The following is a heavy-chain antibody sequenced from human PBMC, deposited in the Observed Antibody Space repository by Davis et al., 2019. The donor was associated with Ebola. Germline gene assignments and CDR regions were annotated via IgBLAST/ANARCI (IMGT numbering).Heavy chain of an antibody. CDR1: GFTFSSYA. D-gene: IGHD6-13*01. CDR3: AKRYSSSYHDY. J-gene: IGHJ4*02. Sequence: GESLKISCAASGFTFSSYAMSWVRQAPGKGLEWVSAISGSGGSTYYADSVKGRFTISRDNSKNTLYLQMNSLRAEDTAVYYCAKRYSSSYHDYWGQGTLVTVSS. CDR2: ISGSGGST. V-gene: IGHV3-23*01.